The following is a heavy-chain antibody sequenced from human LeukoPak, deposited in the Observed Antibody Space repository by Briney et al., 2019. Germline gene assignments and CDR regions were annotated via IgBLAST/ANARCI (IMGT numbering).Heavy chain of an antibody. CDR3: AKEQASAAVYPAFDY. CDR1: GFPFSIYG. D-gene: IGHD6-13*01. CDR2: ISYDGSKE. V-gene: IGHV3-30*18. Sequence: GGSLRLSCAASGFPFSIYGMHWGRQAPGKGLEWVAAISYDGSKEYSADSVKGRFTISRDSSKKTLYLQMNSLRAEDTAVYYCAKEQASAAVYPAFDYWGQGILVTVSS. J-gene: IGHJ4*02.